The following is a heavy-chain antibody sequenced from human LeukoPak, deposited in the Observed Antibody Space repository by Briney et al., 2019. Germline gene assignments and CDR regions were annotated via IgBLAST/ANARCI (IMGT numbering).Heavy chain of an antibody. D-gene: IGHD1/OR15-1a*01. CDR3: AARGRNWNNDAFDI. Sequence: PGGSLRLSCAASGFTFSSYAMHWVRQAPGKGLEWVAVISYDGSNKYYADSVKGRFTISRDNSKNTLYLQMNSLRAEDTAVYYCAARGRNWNNDAFDIWGQGTMVTVFS. V-gene: IGHV3-30-3*01. CDR1: GFTFSSYA. J-gene: IGHJ3*02. CDR2: ISYDGSNK.